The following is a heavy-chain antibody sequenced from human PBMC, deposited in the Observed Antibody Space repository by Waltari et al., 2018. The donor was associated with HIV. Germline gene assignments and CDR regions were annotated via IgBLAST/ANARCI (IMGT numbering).Heavy chain of an antibody. Sequence: QVPLVQSGAAVKKPGASVKVSCKVSGYTLSELSMHWVGQAPGKGLEWMGGFDPEQGKTIYAQNFQGIVTMTEDAATDTAYMELSSLRSEDTAVYYCTTEGLYCSGGTCYSRFDPWGQGTLVTVSS. CDR1: GYTLSELS. CDR2: FDPEQGKT. J-gene: IGHJ5*02. V-gene: IGHV1-24*01. CDR3: TTEGLYCSGGTCYSRFDP. D-gene: IGHD2-15*01.